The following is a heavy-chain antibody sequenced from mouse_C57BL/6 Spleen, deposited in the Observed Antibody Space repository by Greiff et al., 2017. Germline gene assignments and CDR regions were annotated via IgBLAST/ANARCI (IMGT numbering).Heavy chain of an antibody. D-gene: IGHD2-4*01. CDR2: IDPNSGGT. V-gene: IGHV1-72*01. Sequence: QVQLQQPGAELVKPGASVKLSCKASGYTFTSYWMHWVKQRPGRGLEWIGRIDPNSGGTKYNEKFKSKATLTVDKPSSTAYMQLSSLPSEDSAVYYCARWDYENDEGGDAMDYWGQGTSVTVSS. J-gene: IGHJ4*01. CDR3: ARWDYENDEGGDAMDY. CDR1: GYTFTSYW.